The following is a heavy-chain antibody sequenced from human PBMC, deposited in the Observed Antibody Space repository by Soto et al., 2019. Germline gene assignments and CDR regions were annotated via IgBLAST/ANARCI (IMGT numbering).Heavy chain of an antibody. CDR3: ARELLPYYFDY. CDR2: ISHSGST. Sequence: PSETLSLTCAVYGGSFSGYYWSWIRQPPGKGLEWIGYISHSGSTNYNPSLKSRVTISVDTSKNQFSLKLSSVTAADTAVYYCARELLPYYFDYWGQGTLVTSPQ. V-gene: IGHV4-34*01. CDR1: GGSFSGYY. J-gene: IGHJ4*02. D-gene: IGHD2-15*01.